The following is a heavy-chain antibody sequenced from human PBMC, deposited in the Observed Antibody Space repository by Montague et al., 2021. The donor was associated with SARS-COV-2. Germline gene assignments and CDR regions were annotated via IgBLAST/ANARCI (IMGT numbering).Heavy chain of an antibody. V-gene: IGHV4-59*08. J-gene: IGHJ4*02. CDR2: INDSGSA. CDR3: AGRTDSYYADLDV. Sequence: SETLSLTCAVSGGSIRSYYWSWIRQPPERGLEWIGYINDSGSANNNPSLKSRVTISVDTSKNQFSLKLSSVTAADTAVYYCAGRTDSYYADLDVWGQGTLVIVSS. D-gene: IGHD1-26*01. CDR1: GGSIRSYY.